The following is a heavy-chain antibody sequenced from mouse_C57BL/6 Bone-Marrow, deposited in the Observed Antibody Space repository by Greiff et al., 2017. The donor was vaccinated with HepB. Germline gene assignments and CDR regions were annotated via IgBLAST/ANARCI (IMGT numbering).Heavy chain of an antibody. CDR1: GFTFSSYG. J-gene: IGHJ2*01. D-gene: IGHD2-4*01. CDR3: AKHRGLRLRLNYYFDY. V-gene: IGHV5-6*02. Sequence: DVKLVESGGDLVKPGGSLKLSCAASGFTFSSYGMSWVRQTPDKRLEWVATISSGGSYTYYPDSVKGRFTISRDNAKNTLYLQMSSLKSEDTAMYYCAKHRGLRLRLNYYFDYWGQGTTLTVSS. CDR2: ISSGGSYT.